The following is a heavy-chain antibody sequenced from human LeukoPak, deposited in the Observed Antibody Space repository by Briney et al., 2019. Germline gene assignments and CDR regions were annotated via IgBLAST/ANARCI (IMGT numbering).Heavy chain of an antibody. D-gene: IGHD3-10*01. CDR3: ARSTAYGSGDGFDY. Sequence: ASVKVSCKASGYTFTGYYMHWVRQAPGQGLEWMGWINPNSGGTNYAQKFQGRVTMTRDTSISTAYMELSRLRSEDTAVYYCARSTAYGSGDGFDYWGQGTLVTVSS. CDR2: INPNSGGT. V-gene: IGHV1-2*02. J-gene: IGHJ4*02. CDR1: GYTFTGYY.